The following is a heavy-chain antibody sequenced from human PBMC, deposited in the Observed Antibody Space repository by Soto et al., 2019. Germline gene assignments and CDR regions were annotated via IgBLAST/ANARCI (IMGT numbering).Heavy chain of an antibody. CDR2: MNPNSGNT. CDR3: ARDMLDYYGSGSYGRGFDY. CDR1: GYTFTSYD. Sequence: ASVKVSCKASGYTFTSYDLNWVRQATGQGLEWMGWMNPNSGNTGYAQKFQGRVTMTRNTSISTAYMELSSLRSEDTAVYYCARDMLDYYGSGSYGRGFDYWGQGTLVTVSS. V-gene: IGHV1-8*01. D-gene: IGHD3-10*01. J-gene: IGHJ4*02.